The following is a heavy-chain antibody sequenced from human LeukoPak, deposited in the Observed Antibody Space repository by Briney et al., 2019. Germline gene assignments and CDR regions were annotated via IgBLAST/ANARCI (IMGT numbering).Heavy chain of an antibody. J-gene: IGHJ4*02. V-gene: IGHV3-74*01. Sequence: GGSLRLSCAASGFTFSSYWMHWVRQAPGKGLVWVSRINSDGSSTSYADSVKGRFTISRDNAKNTLYLQMNSLRAEDTAVYYCAILYDSSGYYPYFDYWGQGTLVTVSS. CDR3: AILYDSSGYYPYFDY. D-gene: IGHD3-22*01. CDR1: GFTFSSYW. CDR2: INSDGSST.